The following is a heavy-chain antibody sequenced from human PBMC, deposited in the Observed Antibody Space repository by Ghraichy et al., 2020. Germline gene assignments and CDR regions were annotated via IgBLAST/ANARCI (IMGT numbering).Heavy chain of an antibody. V-gene: IGHV3-21*01. J-gene: IGHJ4*02. CDR2: ISSSSSYI. D-gene: IGHD5-12*01. CDR1: GFTFSSYS. CDR3: ARDPTYAVDLPFDY. Sequence: GESLNISCAASGFTFSSYSMNWVRQAPGKGLEWVSSISSSSSYIYYADSVKGRFTISRDNAKNSLYLQMNSLRAEDTAVYYCARDPTYAVDLPFDYWGQGTLVTVSS.